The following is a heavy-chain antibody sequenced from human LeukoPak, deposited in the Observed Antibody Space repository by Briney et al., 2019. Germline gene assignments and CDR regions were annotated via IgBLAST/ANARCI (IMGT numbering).Heavy chain of an antibody. CDR1: GLTFSSHE. CDR3: ASSFSILDY. J-gene: IGHJ4*02. V-gene: IGHV3-48*03. Sequence: PGGSLRLSCAASGLTFSSHEINWVRQAPGKGLEWVSYISSSGTTIYYADSVKGRFTISRDNAKNSVYLQMNSLRAEDTAVYYCASSFSILDYWGQGTLVIVSS. CDR2: ISSSGTTI. D-gene: IGHD3-3*01.